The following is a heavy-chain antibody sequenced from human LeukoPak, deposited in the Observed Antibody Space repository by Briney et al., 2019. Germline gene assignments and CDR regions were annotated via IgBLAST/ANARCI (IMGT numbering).Heavy chain of an antibody. V-gene: IGHV4-39*07. J-gene: IGHJ4*02. D-gene: IGHD3-10*01. CDR3: AIPDYYGSFDY. Sequence: SKTLSLTCTVSGGSISSRSYYWGWIRQPPGKGLEWIGSIYYSGSTYYNPSLKSRVTISVDTSKNQFSLKLSSVTAADTAVYYCAIPDYYGSFDYWGQGTLVTVSS. CDR2: IYYSGST. CDR1: GGSISSRSYY.